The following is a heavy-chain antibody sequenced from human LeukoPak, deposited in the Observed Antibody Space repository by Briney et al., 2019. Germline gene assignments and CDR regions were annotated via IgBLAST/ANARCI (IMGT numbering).Heavy chain of an antibody. D-gene: IGHD1-1*01. V-gene: IGHV1-69*06. J-gene: IGHJ4*02. CDR1: GGTFSSYA. Sequence: SVKVSCKASGGTFSSYAISWVRQAPGQGLEWMGGIIPIFGTANYAQKFQGRVTITADKSTSTAYMELSSLRSEDTAVYYCARGLSGDVLTAPFDYWGQGTLVTVSS. CDR2: IIPIFGTA. CDR3: ARGLSGDVLTAPFDY.